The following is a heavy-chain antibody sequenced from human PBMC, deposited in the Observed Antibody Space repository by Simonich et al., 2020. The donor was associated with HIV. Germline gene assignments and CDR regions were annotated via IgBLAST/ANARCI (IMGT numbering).Heavy chain of an antibody. J-gene: IGHJ4*02. D-gene: IGHD6-19*01. V-gene: IGHV4-4*02. CDR3: ATSSGWYRIDY. Sequence: QVQLQESGPGLVKPSGTLSLTCAVSGDSISRSNWWSWVRQPPGKGLEWIGEIYHSGSTNYNPSLKSRVTISKDKSKNQFSLKLSSVTAADTAVYYCATSSGWYRIDYWGQGTLVIVSS. CDR1: GDSISRSNW. CDR2: IYHSGST.